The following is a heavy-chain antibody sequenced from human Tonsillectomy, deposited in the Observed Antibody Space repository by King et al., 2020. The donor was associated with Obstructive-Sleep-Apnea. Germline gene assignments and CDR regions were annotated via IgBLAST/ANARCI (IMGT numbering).Heavy chain of an antibody. CDR2: ISAYNGNT. CDR3: ARDAPMVRGTRANPLVTGWFDP. Sequence: QLVQSGAEVKKPGASVKVSCKASGYTFTSHGISWVRQAPGQGLEWMGWISAYNGNTNYSQHLQGRVTMTTYTSTRTAYMELRSLRSDDTAVYYCARDAPMVRGTRANPLVTGWFDPWGQGTLVTVSS. V-gene: IGHV1-18*04. D-gene: IGHD3-10*01. J-gene: IGHJ5*02. CDR1: GYTFTSHG.